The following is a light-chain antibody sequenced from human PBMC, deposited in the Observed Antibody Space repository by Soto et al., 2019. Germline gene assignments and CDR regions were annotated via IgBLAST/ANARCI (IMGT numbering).Light chain of an antibody. CDR2: WAS. V-gene: IGKV4-1*01. J-gene: IGKJ2*01. Sequence: DIVMTQSPDSLAVSLGERATINCKSSQSVLYSSNNKNYLAWYQQKPGQPPKVLIYWASTRESGVPDRFSGSGSATDFTLTISSLQAEDVAVYYCQQYYTTPYTFGQGTKLEIK. CDR3: QQYYTTPYT. CDR1: QSVLYSSNNKNY.